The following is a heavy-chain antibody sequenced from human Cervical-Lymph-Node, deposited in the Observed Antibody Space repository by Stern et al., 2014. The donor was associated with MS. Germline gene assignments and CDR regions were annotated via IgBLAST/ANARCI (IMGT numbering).Heavy chain of an antibody. J-gene: IGHJ4*02. D-gene: IGHD3-16*01. CDR2: INAGNGNT. CDR3: ARNRVWGGTDY. Sequence: QVQLVQSGAEVKKPGASGKVSCKASGYTFTSYAMHWVRQAPGQRLEWMGWINAGNGNTKYSQKFQGRVTITRDTSASTAYMELSSLRSEDTAVYYCARNRVWGGTDYWGQGTLVTVSS. CDR1: GYTFTSYA. V-gene: IGHV1-3*01.